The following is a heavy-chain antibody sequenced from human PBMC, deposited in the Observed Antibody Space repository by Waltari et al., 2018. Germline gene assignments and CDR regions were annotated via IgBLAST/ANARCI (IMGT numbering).Heavy chain of an antibody. Sequence: QVQLVQSGAEVKKPGASVKVSCKASGYTFTSYAMHWVRQAPGQRLEWMGWINAGNGNTKDSQKFQGRVTITRDTSASTAYMELSSLRSEDTAVYYCASHPIGFDSSGYLGLPDYYYYGMDVWGQGTTVTVSS. CDR3: ASHPIGFDSSGYLGLPDYYYYGMDV. J-gene: IGHJ6*02. V-gene: IGHV1-3*01. CDR1: GYTFTSYA. CDR2: INAGNGNT. D-gene: IGHD3-22*01.